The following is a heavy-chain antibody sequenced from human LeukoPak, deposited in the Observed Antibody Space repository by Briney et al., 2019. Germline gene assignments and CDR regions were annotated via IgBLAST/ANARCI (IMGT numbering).Heavy chain of an antibody. J-gene: IGHJ5*02. D-gene: IGHD3-22*01. CDR2: INPSGGST. V-gene: IGHV1-46*01. Sequence: ASVKVSRKASGYTFTSYYMHWARQAPGQGLEWMGIINPSGGSTSYAQKFQGRVTMTRDTSTSTVYMELSSLRSEDTAVYYCARAEYYYDSWFDPWGQGTLVTVSS. CDR3: ARAEYYYDSWFDP. CDR1: GYTFTSYY.